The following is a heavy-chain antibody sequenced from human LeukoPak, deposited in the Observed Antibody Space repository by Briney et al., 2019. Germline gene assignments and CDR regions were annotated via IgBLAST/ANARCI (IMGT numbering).Heavy chain of an antibody. J-gene: IGHJ3*02. CDR1: GYSISSGYY. V-gene: IGHV4-38-2*02. Sequence: SETLSLTCTVSGYSISSGYYWGWIRQPPGQGLEWIGNIYYRGSTNYNPSLKSRVTISVDTSKNKLCLKLSSVTAADTAVYYCATTRNIVGATPDPFRAFDIWGQGTMVTVSS. D-gene: IGHD1-26*01. CDR2: IYYRGST. CDR3: ATTRNIVGATPDPFRAFDI.